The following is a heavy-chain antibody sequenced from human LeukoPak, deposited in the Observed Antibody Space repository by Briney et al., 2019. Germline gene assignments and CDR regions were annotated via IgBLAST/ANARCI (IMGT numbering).Heavy chain of an antibody. CDR1: GGSIRSSYYY. Sequence: SETLSLTCTVSGGSIRSSYYYWGWIRQPPGKGLEWIGSIYDSGSTYYNPSLKSRVTISVDTSKNQFSLKLSSVTAADTAVYYCARARGGSGSYASPWGQGTLVTVSS. CDR3: ARARGGSGSYASP. CDR2: IYDSGST. V-gene: IGHV4-39*07. D-gene: IGHD3-10*01. J-gene: IGHJ5*02.